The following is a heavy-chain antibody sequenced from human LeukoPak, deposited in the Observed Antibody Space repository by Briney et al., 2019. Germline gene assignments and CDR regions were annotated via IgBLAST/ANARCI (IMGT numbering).Heavy chain of an antibody. CDR2: ISASGNT. D-gene: IGHD2-15*01. V-gene: IGHV4-4*07. CDR3: AREGRGSTPGY. J-gene: IGHJ4*02. Sequence: SETLSLTCTVSGGSISNSYWCWARQPAGKGLEWIGRISASGNTDYNPSLKGRVTTSVDTSKNQFSLRLTSVTAADTAVYYCAREGRGSTPGYWGQGTLVTVSS. CDR1: GGSISNSY.